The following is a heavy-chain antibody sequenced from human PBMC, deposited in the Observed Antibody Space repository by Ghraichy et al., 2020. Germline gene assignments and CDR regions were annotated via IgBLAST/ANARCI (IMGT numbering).Heavy chain of an antibody. CDR2: IYYSGTT. J-gene: IGHJ4*02. CDR3: TRDFGSGRVDY. Sequence: ETLSLTCTVSGDSIISNYHWGWIRQPPGKELEWIGSIYYSGTTYYNPSLKSRVTISVDTSKNQFSLKLTSVTAADTALYYCTRDFGSGRVDYWGQGTQVTVSS. D-gene: IGHD3-10*01. V-gene: IGHV4-38-2*02. CDR1: GDSIISNYH.